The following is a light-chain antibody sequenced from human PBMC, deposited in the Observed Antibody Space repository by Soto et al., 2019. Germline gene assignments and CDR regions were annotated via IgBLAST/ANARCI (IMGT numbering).Light chain of an antibody. CDR2: DAS. CDR3: QHYNTYPWT. Sequence: DIQMTQSPATLSASVGDRVTITCRASQSISSWLAWYQQKPGKVPKILIDDASSLECGVLSRFRGCGSSTEFTLTISSLQPYDFASYYCQHYNTYPWTFGQWTKVEIK. J-gene: IGKJ1*01. CDR1: QSISSW. V-gene: IGKV1-5*01.